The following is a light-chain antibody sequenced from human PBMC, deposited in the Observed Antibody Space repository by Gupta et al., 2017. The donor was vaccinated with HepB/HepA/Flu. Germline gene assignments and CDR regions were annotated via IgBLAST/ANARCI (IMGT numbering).Light chain of an antibody. CDR2: GIS. Sequence: EIVTTQSPATLSVSPGEGATLACRASQSVSTNLAWYQQKPGQAPRLLIYGISTRAAGIPARFSGRGSGIEFTLTITSLQSEDFAIYYCQQDHDWPLTFGQGTKVEIK. CDR3: QQDHDWPLT. CDR1: QSVSTN. V-gene: IGKV3-15*01. J-gene: IGKJ1*01.